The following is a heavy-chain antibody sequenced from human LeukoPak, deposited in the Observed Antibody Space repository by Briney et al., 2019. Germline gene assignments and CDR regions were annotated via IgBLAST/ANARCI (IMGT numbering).Heavy chain of an antibody. Sequence: GGSLRLSCAASGFTFSNYWMSWVRQAPGKGLEWVANIKQDRSEKYYVDSVKGRFTISRDNAKNSLYLQMNSLSGEDTAVYYCAGGGSYLSAFDIWGQGTMVTVSS. D-gene: IGHD1-26*01. CDR3: AGGGSYLSAFDI. V-gene: IGHV3-7*04. CDR1: GFTFSNYW. J-gene: IGHJ3*02. CDR2: IKQDRSEK.